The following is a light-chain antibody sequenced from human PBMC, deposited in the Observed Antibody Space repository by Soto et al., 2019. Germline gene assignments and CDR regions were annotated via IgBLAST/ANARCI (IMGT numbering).Light chain of an antibody. V-gene: IGLV2-23*01. CDR2: KGT. CDR3: CSYAPESPYV. CDR1: SSDVGAYNS. Sequence: QSALSQPASVSGSPGQSITISCTGTSSDVGAYNSVSWYQQHPNRAPQVIIYKGTQRPSGVSNRFYGSTSGNAASLTISALQADDEADYLCCSYAPESPYVFGTGNKVTV. J-gene: IGLJ1*01.